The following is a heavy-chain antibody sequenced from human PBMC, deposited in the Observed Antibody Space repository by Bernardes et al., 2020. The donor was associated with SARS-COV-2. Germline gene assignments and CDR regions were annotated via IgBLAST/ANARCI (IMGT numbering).Heavy chain of an antibody. V-gene: IGHV4-59*01. J-gene: IGHJ5*02. CDR2: IYYSGST. CDR3: ARDLGLLTGYYTGWFDP. Sequence: SETLSLTCTVSGGSISSYYWSWIRQPPGKGLEWIGYIYYSGSTNYNPSLKSRVTISVDTSKNQFSLKLSSVTAADTAVYYCARDLGLLTGYYTGWFDPWGQGTLVTVSS. D-gene: IGHD3-9*01. CDR1: GGSISSYY.